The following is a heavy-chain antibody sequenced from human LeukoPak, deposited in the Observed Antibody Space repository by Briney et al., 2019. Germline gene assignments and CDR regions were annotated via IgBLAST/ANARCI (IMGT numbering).Heavy chain of an antibody. D-gene: IGHD1-7*01. J-gene: IGHJ5*02. CDR3: ARARYNWNSVWFDP. Sequence: GGSLRLSCAASGFTVSSNYMTWVRQAPGKGLERVSVICSGGSTYYADSVKGRFTISRDNSKNTLYLQMNSLRAEDTAVYYCARARYNWNSVWFDPWGQGTLVSVSS. CDR1: GFTVSSNY. V-gene: IGHV3-53*01. CDR2: ICSGGST.